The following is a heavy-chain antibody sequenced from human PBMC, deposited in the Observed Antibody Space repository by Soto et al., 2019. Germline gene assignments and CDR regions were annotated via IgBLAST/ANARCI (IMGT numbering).Heavy chain of an antibody. V-gene: IGHV1-69*08. J-gene: IGHJ4*02. CDR2: IIPILGRA. D-gene: IGHD4-17*01. CDR3: AGDSGRSDYAFDF. Sequence: QVQLVQSGAGVKKPGSSVTVSCKASGGPVSSYTLSWVRQAPGQGLEWMGRIIPILGRASYAGKFQGRVTITANKSTSTAYMDLSSLKSEDTALYFCAGDSGRSDYAFDFWGQGTLVTVSS. CDR1: GGPVSSYT.